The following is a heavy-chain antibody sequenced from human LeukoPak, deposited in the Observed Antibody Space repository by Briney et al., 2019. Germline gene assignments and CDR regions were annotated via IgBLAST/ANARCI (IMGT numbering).Heavy chain of an antibody. D-gene: IGHD3-10*01. V-gene: IGHV2-5*01. J-gene: IGHJ5*01. Sequence: GPTLVKPTQTLTLTCTFSGFSLTTGGVGVGWIRQPPGKALEWVALIYSNGDKRYSPPLESRLTITKDTSENQVVLTMTNMDPVDTATYYCASPLSSGIYGYDSWGQGTLVTVSS. CDR2: IYSNGDK. CDR1: GFSLTTGGVG. CDR3: ASPLSSGIYGYDS.